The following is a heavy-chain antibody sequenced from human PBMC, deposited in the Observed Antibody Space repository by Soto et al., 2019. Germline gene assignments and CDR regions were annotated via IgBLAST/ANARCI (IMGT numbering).Heavy chain of an antibody. J-gene: IGHJ6*01. V-gene: IGHV1-2*02. CDR1: GYTFTGYY. Sequence: QVQLVQSGPEVGTPGASVKVSCKASGYTFTGYYLHWVRQAPGQGLEWMGYINPDSGRTRYAQKFQGTVTMTRDTSITTAYLELSSLKYDDSAIFYCALSFSQTNIDVWGQGTTVIVSS. CDR2: INPDSGRT. CDR3: ALSFSQTNIDV.